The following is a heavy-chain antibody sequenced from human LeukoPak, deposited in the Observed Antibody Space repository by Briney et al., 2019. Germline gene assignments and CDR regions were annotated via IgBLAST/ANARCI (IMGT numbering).Heavy chain of an antibody. CDR3: ARDSAGDY. V-gene: IGHV3-23*01. D-gene: IGHD3-10*01. Sequence: GGSLRLSCAASGFTFSTYAMSWVRQAPGKGLEWVSIISGRDGYTHYADAVKGRSTISRDNSKNTLYLQMNSLRAEDTAVYYCARDSAGDYWGQGTLVTVSS. CDR1: GFTFSTYA. CDR2: ISGRDGYT. J-gene: IGHJ4*02.